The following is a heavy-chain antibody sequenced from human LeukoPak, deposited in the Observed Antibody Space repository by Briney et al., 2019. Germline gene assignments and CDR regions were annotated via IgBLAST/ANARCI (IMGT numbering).Heavy chain of an antibody. V-gene: IGHV4-39*07. CDR2: IYYSGST. D-gene: IGHD2-2*01. CDR3: ARVTDCSSTSCYPIPMPNWFDP. J-gene: IGHJ5*02. CDR1: GGSISSSSYY. Sequence: SETLSLTCTVSGGSISSSSYYWGWIRQPPGKGLEWIGSIYYSGSTYYNPSLKSRVTISVDTSKNQFSLKLSSVTAADTAVYYCARVTDCSSTSCYPIPMPNWFDPWGQGTLVTVSS.